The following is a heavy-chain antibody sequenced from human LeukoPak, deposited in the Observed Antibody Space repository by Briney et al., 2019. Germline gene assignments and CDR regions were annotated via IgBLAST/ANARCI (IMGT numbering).Heavy chain of an antibody. Sequence: GGSLRLSCAAAGLTFSRYNMNRVRQAPGKGLEWVSSIGTSSNNIYYTDSVKGRFTISRDNAKTSLYLQVDSLRVEDTAVYFCASGTVGNYALDYWGQGTLVTVSS. CDR2: IGTSSNNI. CDR1: GLTFSRYN. D-gene: IGHD1-7*01. J-gene: IGHJ4*02. V-gene: IGHV3-21*01. CDR3: ASGTVGNYALDY.